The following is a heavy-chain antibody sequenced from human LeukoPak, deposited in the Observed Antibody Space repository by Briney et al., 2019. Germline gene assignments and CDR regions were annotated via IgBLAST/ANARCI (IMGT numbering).Heavy chain of an antibody. CDR3: VGLNYDSSGPTAPSFDP. CDR2: ISGSGGST. V-gene: IGHV3-23*01. D-gene: IGHD3-22*01. Sequence: PGGSLRLSCAASGFTFSSYAMSWVRQAPGKGLEWVSAISGSGGSTYYADSVKGRFTISRDNSKNTLYLQMNSLRAEDTAVYYCVGLNYDSSGPTAPSFDPWGQGTLVTVSS. J-gene: IGHJ5*02. CDR1: GFTFSSYA.